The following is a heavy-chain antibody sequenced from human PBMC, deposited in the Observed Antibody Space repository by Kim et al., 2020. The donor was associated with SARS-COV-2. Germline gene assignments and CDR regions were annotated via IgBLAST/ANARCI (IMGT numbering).Heavy chain of an antibody. D-gene: IGHD3-22*01. V-gene: IGHV3-48*03. CDR3: APLNYYDNSGYFSLFYFDY. J-gene: IGHJ4*02. CDR2: ISNSGSTT. CDR1: GFTFSSYE. Sequence: GGSLRLSCAASGFTFSSYEMNWVRQAPGKGLEWVSYISNSGSTTYYADSVKGRFTISRDNAKNSLYLQMNSLRAEDTAVYYCAPLNYYDNSGYFSLFYFDYWGQGTLVTVSS.